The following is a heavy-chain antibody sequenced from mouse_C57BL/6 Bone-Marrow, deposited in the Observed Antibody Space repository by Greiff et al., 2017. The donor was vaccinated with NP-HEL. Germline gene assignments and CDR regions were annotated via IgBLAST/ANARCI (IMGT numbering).Heavy chain of an antibody. Sequence: VQLQQSGPVLVKPGASVKMSCKASGYTFTDYYMNWVKQSHGKSLEWIGVINPYNGGTSYNQKFKGKATLTVDKSSSTAYMELNSLTSEDSAVYYCARHYYGSCYWYFDVWGTGTTVTVSS. D-gene: IGHD1-1*01. J-gene: IGHJ1*03. CDR3: ARHYYGSCYWYFDV. CDR2: INPYNGGT. V-gene: IGHV1-19*01. CDR1: GYTFTDYY.